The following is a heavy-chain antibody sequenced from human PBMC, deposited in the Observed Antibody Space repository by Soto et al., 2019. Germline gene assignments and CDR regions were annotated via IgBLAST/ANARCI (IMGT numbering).Heavy chain of an antibody. CDR1: GDSFSKYT. J-gene: IGHJ4*02. V-gene: IGHV1-69*13. CDR3: ARGRGLYNSGRSQLDS. CDR2: IIPRFGTT. D-gene: IGHD1-1*01. Sequence: SVKVSCKASGDSFSKYTVNWVRQAPRQGLEWMGGIIPRFGTTNYAPTLQDRVTITADESMNTVYMELSSLRSEDTALYYCARGRGLYNSGRSQLDSWGQGTLVTVYS.